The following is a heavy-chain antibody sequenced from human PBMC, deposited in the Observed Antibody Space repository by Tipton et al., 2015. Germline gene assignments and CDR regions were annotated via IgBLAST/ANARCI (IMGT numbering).Heavy chain of an antibody. D-gene: IGHD5-24*01. CDR3: ARDAYNSNYFDY. CDR2: IHYSGST. CDR1: GGSIKTDGYY. V-gene: IGHV4-31*03. J-gene: IGHJ4*02. Sequence: LSLTCTVSGGSIKTDGYYCSWIRQHPGKDLEWIGYIHYSGSTYYNPSLESRATLSVDMFENQFSLRLTSVTAADTAVYYCARDAYNSNYFDYWGQGTLVTVSS.